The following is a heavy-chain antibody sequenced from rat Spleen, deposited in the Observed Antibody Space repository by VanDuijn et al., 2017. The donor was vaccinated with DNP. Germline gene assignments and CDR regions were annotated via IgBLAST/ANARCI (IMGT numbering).Heavy chain of an antibody. CDR3: ARHYGGYSYYWYFDF. CDR1: GFTFSNYW. V-gene: IGHV5-22*01. Sequence: EVQLVESGGGLVQPGRSLKLSCVASGFTFSNYWMYWIRQAPGKGLEWVASISYEGSSTYYGDSVKGRFTISRDNAKSTLFLQMDSLRSEDTATYYCARHYGGYSYYWYFDFWGPGTMVTVSS. CDR2: ISYEGSST. J-gene: IGHJ1*01. D-gene: IGHD1-11*01.